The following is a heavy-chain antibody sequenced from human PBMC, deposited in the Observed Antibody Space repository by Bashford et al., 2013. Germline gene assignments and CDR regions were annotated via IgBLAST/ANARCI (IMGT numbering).Heavy chain of an antibody. Sequence: RPLLYSSETLSLTCTVSGGSISSGGYYWSWIRQHPGKGLEWIGYIYYSGSTYYNPSLKSRVTISVDTSKNQFSLKLSSVTAADTAVYYCASYYGSGSYVHDYWGQGTLVTVSS. V-gene: IGHV4-31*03. J-gene: IGHJ4*02. CDR3: ASYYGSGSYVHDY. CDR1: GGSISSGGYY. CDR2: IYYSGST. D-gene: IGHD3-10*01.